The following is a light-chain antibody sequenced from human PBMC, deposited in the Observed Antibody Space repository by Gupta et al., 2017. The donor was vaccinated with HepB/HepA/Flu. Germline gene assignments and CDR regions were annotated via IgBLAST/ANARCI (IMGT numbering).Light chain of an antibody. Sequence: IVLTQSPGTLSLSPGERATLSCRASQSVSSYYLDWYQHKPGQAPRRLIYGASSRATGIPDRFSGSGSGTDFTLTISRLEADDSAIYYWQQDCSPWTFGQGTKVEIK. V-gene: IGKV3-20*01. J-gene: IGKJ1*01. CDR3: QQDCSPWT. CDR2: GAS. CDR1: QSVSSYY.